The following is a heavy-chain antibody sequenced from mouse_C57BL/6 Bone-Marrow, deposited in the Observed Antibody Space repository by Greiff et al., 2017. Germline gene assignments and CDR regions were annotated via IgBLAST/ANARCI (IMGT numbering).Heavy chain of an antibody. D-gene: IGHD4-1*02. CDR2: ISSGGSYT. J-gene: IGHJ4*01. CDR3: ARPQLGAMDY. CDR1: GFTFSSYG. Sequence: EVKLVESGGDLVKPGGSLKLSCAASGFTFSSYGMSWVRQTPDKRLEWVATISSGGSYTYSPDSVKGRFTISRDNAKNTLYLQMSSLKSEDTAMYYCARPQLGAMDYWGQGTSVTVSS. V-gene: IGHV5-6*01.